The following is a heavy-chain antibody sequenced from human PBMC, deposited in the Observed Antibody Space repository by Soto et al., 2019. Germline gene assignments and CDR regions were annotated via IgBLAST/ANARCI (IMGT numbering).Heavy chain of an antibody. J-gene: IGHJ4*02. V-gene: IGHV3-23*01. CDR1: GFTFGSYA. Sequence: EVQLLESGGGLVQPGGSLRLSCAASGFTFGSYAMSWVRQAPGKGLEWVSGITDGGGSTFYANSLQGRFTISRDNSKNTLYPQMSSLTAADTATYYCAKVGLFRNGYMGVVRGDYWGQGTLVTVSA. CDR2: ITDGGGST. D-gene: IGHD6-13*01. CDR3: AKVGLFRNGYMGVVRGDY.